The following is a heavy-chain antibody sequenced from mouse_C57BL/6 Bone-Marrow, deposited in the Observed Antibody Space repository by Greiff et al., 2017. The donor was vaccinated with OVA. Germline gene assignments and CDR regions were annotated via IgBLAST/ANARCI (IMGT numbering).Heavy chain of an antibody. CDR2: IYPRSGNT. V-gene: IGHV1-81*01. J-gene: IGHJ4*01. CDR3: ARAGDYYGSRGYAMDY. Sequence: VKLMESGAELARPGASVKLSCKASGYTFTSYGISWVKQRTGQGLEWIGEIYPRSGNTYYNETFKGKATLTADKSSSTAYMELRSLTSEDSAVYFCARAGDYYGSRGYAMDYWGQGTSVTVSS. D-gene: IGHD1-1*01. CDR1: GYTFTSYG.